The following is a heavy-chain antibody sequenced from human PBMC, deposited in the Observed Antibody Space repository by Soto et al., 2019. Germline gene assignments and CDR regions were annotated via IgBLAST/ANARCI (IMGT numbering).Heavy chain of an antibody. J-gene: IGHJ3*02. CDR1: GGSISSGSYY. D-gene: IGHD3-22*01. V-gene: IGHV4-31*03. Sequence: QVQLQESGPGLVKPSQTLSLTCTVSGGSISSGSYYWSWIRQHPGKGLEWIGYIYYSGTTYYNPSRKCRVIISLDTSKNQYSLKLKSVTAAYTAVYSGARDRGADYYYSGGYYGVNAFDIWGQGTMVTVSS. CDR2: IYYSGTT. CDR3: ARDRGADYYYSGGYYGVNAFDI.